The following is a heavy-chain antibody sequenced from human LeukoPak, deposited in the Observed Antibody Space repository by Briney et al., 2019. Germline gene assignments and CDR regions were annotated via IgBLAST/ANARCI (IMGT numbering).Heavy chain of an antibody. V-gene: IGHV1-2*02. D-gene: IGHD3-9*01. CDR3: ARQGAGYDILTGYYPSYYFDY. J-gene: IGHJ4*02. CDR2: INPNSGGT. Sequence: GASVKVSCKASGYTFTGYYMHWVRQAPGQGPEWMGWINPNSGGTNYAQKFQGRVTMTRDTSISTAYMELSRLRSDDTAVYYCARQGAGYDILTGYYPSYYFDYWGQGTLVTVSS. CDR1: GYTFTGYY.